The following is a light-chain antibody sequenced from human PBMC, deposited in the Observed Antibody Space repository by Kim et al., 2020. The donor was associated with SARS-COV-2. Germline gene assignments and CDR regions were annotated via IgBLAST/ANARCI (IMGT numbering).Light chain of an antibody. V-gene: IGLV3-1*01. Sequence: PGQTASITCSGDKLGHKYTSWYQQKPGQSPVLVMYQDTKRPSGIPERFSGSNSGNTATLIISGTQAMDEADYYCQAWDSSTAVVFGGGTQLTVL. J-gene: IGLJ2*01. CDR2: QDT. CDR1: KLGHKY. CDR3: QAWDSSTAVV.